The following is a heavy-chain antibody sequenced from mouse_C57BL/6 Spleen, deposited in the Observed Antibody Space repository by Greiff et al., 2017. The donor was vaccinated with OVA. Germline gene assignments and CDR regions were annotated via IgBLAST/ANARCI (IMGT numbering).Heavy chain of an antibody. CDR1: GYTFTDYE. CDR3: TRKTEDYFDD. Sequence: QVQLQQSGAELVRPGASVTLSCKASGYTFTDYEMHWVKQTLVLGLEWIGAIDPETGVTASNQKSKGQAILTADQPSSTAYMELRSLTSEDSAVYYCTRKTEDYFDDWGQGTTLTVSS. J-gene: IGHJ2*01. CDR2: IDPETGVT. V-gene: IGHV1-15*01.